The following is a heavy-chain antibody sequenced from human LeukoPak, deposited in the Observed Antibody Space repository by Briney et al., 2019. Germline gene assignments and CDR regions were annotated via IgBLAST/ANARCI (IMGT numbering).Heavy chain of an antibody. CDR1: GYTFTSYG. J-gene: IGHJ4*02. V-gene: IGHV1-18*01. CDR3: ARDRVVAVARPRGTLGY. Sequence: VASVKVSCKASGYTFTSYGISWVRQAPGQGVEWMGWISAYNGNTNYAQKLQGRVTMTTDTSTSTAYMELRSLRSDDTAVYYCARDRVVAVARPRGTLGYWGQGTLVTVSS. CDR2: ISAYNGNT. D-gene: IGHD6-19*01.